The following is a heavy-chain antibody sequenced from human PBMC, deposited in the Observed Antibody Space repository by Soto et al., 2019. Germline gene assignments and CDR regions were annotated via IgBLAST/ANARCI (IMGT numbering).Heavy chain of an antibody. D-gene: IGHD3-22*01. Sequence: GGSLRLSCAASGFTFSSYAMSWVRQAPGKGLEWVSAISGSGGSPYYADSVKGRFTISRDNSKNTLYLQMNSLRAEDTAVYYCARMNSSGGPGANWFDPWGQGTLVTVSS. J-gene: IGHJ5*02. CDR3: ARMNSSGGPGANWFDP. V-gene: IGHV3-23*01. CDR2: ISGSGGSP. CDR1: GFTFSSYA.